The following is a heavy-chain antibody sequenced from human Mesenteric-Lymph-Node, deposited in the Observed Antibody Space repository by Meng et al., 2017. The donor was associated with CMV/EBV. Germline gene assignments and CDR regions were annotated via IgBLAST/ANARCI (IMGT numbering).Heavy chain of an antibody. J-gene: IGHJ5*02. V-gene: IGHV3-7*03. CDR1: GFTFSSYW. CDR3: AKTYFYDSSGSIFDT. CDR2: IKQDGSEK. D-gene: IGHD3-22*01. Sequence: GESLKISCAASGFTFSSYWMSWVRQAPGKGLEWVANIKQDGSEKYYVDSVKGRFTISRDNAKNSLYLQMNSLRAEDTAVYYCAKTYFYDSSGSIFDTWGQGTLVTVSS.